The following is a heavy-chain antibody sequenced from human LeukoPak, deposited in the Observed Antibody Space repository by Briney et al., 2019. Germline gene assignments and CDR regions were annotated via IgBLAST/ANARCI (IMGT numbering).Heavy chain of an antibody. CDR1: GFTFSNYG. D-gene: IGHD5-12*01. CDR2: ISGSGDRT. Sequence: GRSLRLSCAASGFTFSNYGISWVRQAPGKGLEWVSAISGSGDRTFYADSVKGRFTISRDNSKNTVYLQMNRLRADDTAVYYCAKDVDIVATIIYWGQGTLVTVSS. V-gene: IGHV3-23*01. CDR3: AKDVDIVATIIY. J-gene: IGHJ4*02.